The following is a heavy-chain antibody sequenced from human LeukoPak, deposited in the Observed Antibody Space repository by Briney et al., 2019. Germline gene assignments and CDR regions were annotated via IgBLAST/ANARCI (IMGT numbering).Heavy chain of an antibody. CDR3: ARDGIEDTVMVTVKIDY. CDR1: GGTFSSYA. D-gene: IGHD5-18*01. Sequence: GASVKVSCKASGGTFSSYAISWVRQAPGQGLEWMGGIIPIFGTANYAQKFQGRVTITADESTSTAYMELSSLRSEDTAVYYCARDGIEDTVMVTVKIDYWGQGTLVTVSS. CDR2: IIPIFGTA. J-gene: IGHJ4*02. V-gene: IGHV1-69*01.